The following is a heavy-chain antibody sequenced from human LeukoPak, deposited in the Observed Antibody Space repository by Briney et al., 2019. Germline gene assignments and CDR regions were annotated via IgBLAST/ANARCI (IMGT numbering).Heavy chain of an antibody. Sequence: GGSLRLSCAASGFTFSSYSMNWVRQAPGKGLEWVSYISSSGSTIYYADSVKGRFTISRDNAKNSLYLQMNSLRAEDTAVYYCARDLGIAAAGFDYWGQGTLVTVSS. CDR1: GFTFSSYS. D-gene: IGHD6-13*01. J-gene: IGHJ4*02. V-gene: IGHV3-48*04. CDR3: ARDLGIAAAGFDY. CDR2: ISSSGSTI.